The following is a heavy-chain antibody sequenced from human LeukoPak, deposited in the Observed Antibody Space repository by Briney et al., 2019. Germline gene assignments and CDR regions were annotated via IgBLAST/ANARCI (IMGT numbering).Heavy chain of an antibody. J-gene: IGHJ4*02. V-gene: IGHV3-48*03. CDR1: GFTFSSYE. CDR2: ISSSGSTI. CDR3: ARIRRGYSYGYDVDY. Sequence: GGSLRLSCAASGFTFSSYEMNWVRQAPGKGLEWVSYISSSGSTIYYADSVKGRFTISRDNAKNSLYLQMNSLRAEDTAVYYCARIRRGYSYGYDVDYWGQGTLVTVYS. D-gene: IGHD5-18*01.